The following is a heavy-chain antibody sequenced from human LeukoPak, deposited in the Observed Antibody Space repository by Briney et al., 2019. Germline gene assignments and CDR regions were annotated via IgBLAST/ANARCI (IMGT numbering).Heavy chain of an antibody. Sequence: PSETLSLTCTVSGGSISSGDYYWSWIRQPPGKGLEWIGYIYYSGSTYYNPSLKSRVTISVDTSKNQFSLKLSSVTAADTAVYYCARDLPRGSSGYPDAFDIWGQGTMVTVSS. CDR1: GGSISSGDYY. CDR2: IYYSGST. D-gene: IGHD3-22*01. CDR3: ARDLPRGSSGYPDAFDI. V-gene: IGHV4-30-4*01. J-gene: IGHJ3*02.